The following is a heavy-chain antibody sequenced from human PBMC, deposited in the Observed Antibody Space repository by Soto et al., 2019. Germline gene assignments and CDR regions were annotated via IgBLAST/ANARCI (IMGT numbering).Heavy chain of an antibody. D-gene: IGHD3-16*01. Sequence: QVPLVQSGAEVRQPGASVKVSCKASCYTFTTYVITWVRQAPGQGPEWMGWISGYNGHTKYAQKFQDRVTMTTDTSTSIVTIDLRNLTSDETDVYYLAREGAMHYYYYGFYVWGQGTTVTVSS. CDR1: CYTFTTYV. CDR3: AREGAMHYYYYGFYV. CDR2: ISGYNGHT. J-gene: IGHJ6*02. V-gene: IGHV1-18*01.